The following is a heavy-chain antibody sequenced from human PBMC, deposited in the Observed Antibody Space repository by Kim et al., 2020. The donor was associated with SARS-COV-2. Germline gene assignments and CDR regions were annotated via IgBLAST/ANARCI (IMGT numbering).Heavy chain of an antibody. Sequence: SVKVSCKASGGTFSSYAISWVRQAPGQGLEWMGGIIPIFGTANYAQKFQGRVTITADESTSTAYMELSSLRSEDTAVYYCASKGLRFLDLDYWGQGTLVTVSS. CDR1: GGTFSSYA. D-gene: IGHD3-16*01. CDR2: IIPIFGTA. J-gene: IGHJ4*02. CDR3: ASKGLRFLDLDY. V-gene: IGHV1-69*13.